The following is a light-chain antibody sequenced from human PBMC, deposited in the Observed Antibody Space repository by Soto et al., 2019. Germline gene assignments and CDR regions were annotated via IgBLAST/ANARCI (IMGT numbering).Light chain of an antibody. J-gene: IGKJ1*01. V-gene: IGKV3-15*01. CDR3: QQYNNWPRT. CDR2: GAS. Sequence: EIVMTQSPATLSVSPGERATLSCRASQSVSSNLAWYQQKPGQAPRLLIYGASTRATGIPARFSGSGSGTEFTLTIRSLQSEDFAVYSCQQYNNWPRTFGQGTKVDIQ. CDR1: QSVSSN.